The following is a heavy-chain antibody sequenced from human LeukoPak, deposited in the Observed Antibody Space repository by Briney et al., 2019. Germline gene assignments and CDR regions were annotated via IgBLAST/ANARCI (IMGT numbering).Heavy chain of an antibody. CDR2: IYQSGST. CDR1: GFSISSDYY. V-gene: IGHV4-38-2*01. D-gene: IGHD3-22*01. Sequence: SETLSLTCAVSGFSISSDYYWGWIRQPPGKGLEWIGSIYQSGSTYYNPSLKSRVTISVDTSKNQFSLKLSSVTAADTAVYYCARNYYDSSGYSRRWLDPWGQGTLVTVSS. CDR3: ARNYYDSSGYSRRWLDP. J-gene: IGHJ5*02.